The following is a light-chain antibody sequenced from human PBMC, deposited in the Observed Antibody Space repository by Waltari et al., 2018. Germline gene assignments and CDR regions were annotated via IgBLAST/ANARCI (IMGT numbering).Light chain of an antibody. Sequence: EIVLTQSPGTLSLSPGKRATLSCRASQSVGSNYLVWYQQKPGQAPRLLIYGASSRATGIPDRFTGSGSGTDFTLTISRLEPEDFAVYYCQQYGTSSSFGQGTRLEIK. V-gene: IGKV3-20*01. CDR1: QSVGSNY. J-gene: IGKJ5*01. CDR2: GAS. CDR3: QQYGTSSS.